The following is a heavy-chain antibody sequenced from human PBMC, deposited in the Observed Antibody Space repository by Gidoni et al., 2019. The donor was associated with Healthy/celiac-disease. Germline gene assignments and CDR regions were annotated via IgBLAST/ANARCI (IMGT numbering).Heavy chain of an antibody. V-gene: IGHV3-23*01. CDR3: ARIWFGELNPIDY. J-gene: IGHJ4*02. D-gene: IGHD3-10*01. CDR1: GFTFSSYA. Sequence: EVQLLESGGGLVQPGGSLRLSCAASGFTFSSYAMSWVRQAPGKGLEWVSAISGSGGSTYYADSVKGRFTISRDNSKNTLYLQMNSLRAEDTAVYYCARIWFGELNPIDYWGQGTLVTVSS. CDR2: ISGSGGST.